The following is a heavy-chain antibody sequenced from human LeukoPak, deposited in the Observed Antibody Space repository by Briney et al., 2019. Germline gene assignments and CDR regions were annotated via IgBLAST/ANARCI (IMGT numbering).Heavy chain of an antibody. CDR1: GASIITSGC. D-gene: IGHD6-13*01. V-gene: IGHV4-4*02. CDR2: IYYSGTT. CDR3: ARHNNQQQLVQPYYYYGMDV. J-gene: IGHJ6*02. Sequence: SETLSLTCVVSGASIITSGCWTWVRQPPGKGLELIGEIYYSGTTNYNPSLKSRVTVSLDRSKNQFSLRLDSVTAADTAVYYCARHNNQQQLVQPYYYYGMDVWGQGTTVTVSS.